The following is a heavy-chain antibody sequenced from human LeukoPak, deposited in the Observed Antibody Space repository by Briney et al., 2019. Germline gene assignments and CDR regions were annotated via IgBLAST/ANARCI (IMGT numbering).Heavy chain of an antibody. CDR2: ISYDGSNK. D-gene: IGHD1-26*01. CDR1: GFTFSSYS. Sequence: GGSLRLSCAASGFTFSSYSMNWVRQAPGKGLERVAVISYDGSNKYYADSVKGRFTISRDNSKNTLYLQMNSLRAEDTAVYYCARDSYSGSYLFNYWGQGTLVTVSS. J-gene: IGHJ4*02. V-gene: IGHV3-30*03. CDR3: ARDSYSGSYLFNY.